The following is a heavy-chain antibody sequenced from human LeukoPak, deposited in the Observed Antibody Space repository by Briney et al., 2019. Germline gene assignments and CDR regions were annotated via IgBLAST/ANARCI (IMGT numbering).Heavy chain of an antibody. CDR2: ISGSGGST. Sequence: GGSLRLPCAASGFTFSSYAMSWVRQAPGKGLEWVSAISGSGGSTYYADSVKGRFTISRDNSKNTLYLQMNSLRAEDTTVYYCAKIGYSGYVPTFDYWGQGTLVTVSS. J-gene: IGHJ4*02. CDR3: AKIGYSGYVPTFDY. V-gene: IGHV3-23*01. CDR1: GFTFSSYA. D-gene: IGHD5-12*01.